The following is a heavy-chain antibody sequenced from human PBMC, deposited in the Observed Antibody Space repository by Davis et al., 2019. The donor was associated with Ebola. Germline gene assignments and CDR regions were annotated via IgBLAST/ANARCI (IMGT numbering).Heavy chain of an antibody. J-gene: IGHJ6*02. D-gene: IGHD6-25*01. CDR1: GVSFSGYY. CDR2: INHSGRT. Sequence: MPSETLSLTCAVYGVSFSGYYWNWIRQPPGKWLEWIGEINHSGRTNYNPSLKSRVTMSVDTSKNQFSLRVRSVTAAETAVYYCARGGGYGGYGMDVWGQGTTVTVSS. V-gene: IGHV4-34*01. CDR3: ARGGGYGGYGMDV.